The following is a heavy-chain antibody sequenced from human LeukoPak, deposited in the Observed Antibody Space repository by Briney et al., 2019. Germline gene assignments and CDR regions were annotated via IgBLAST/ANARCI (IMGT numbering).Heavy chain of an antibody. CDR3: ARGLDGTTDY. CDR1: GGSISSYY. J-gene: IGHJ4*02. CDR2: IYYSGST. Sequence: SETLSPTCTVSGGSISSYYWSWIRQPPGKGLEWIGYIYYSGSTNYNPSLKSRVTISVDTSKNQFSLKLSSVTAADTAVYYCARGLDGTTDYWGQGTLVTVSS. D-gene: IGHD1-7*01. V-gene: IGHV4-59*01.